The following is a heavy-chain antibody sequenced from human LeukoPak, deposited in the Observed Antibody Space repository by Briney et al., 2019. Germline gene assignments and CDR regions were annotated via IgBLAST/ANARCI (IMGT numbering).Heavy chain of an antibody. CDR1: GYTFTGYY. J-gene: IGHJ4*02. CDR3: ARAYYYDSSGYYYNC. CDR2: INPNSGGT. Sequence: GASVKVSCKASGYTFTGYYMHWVRQAPGQGLEWMGWINPNSGGTNYAQKFQGRVTMTRDTSISTAYMELSRLRSDDTAVYYCARAYYYDSSGYYYNCWGQGTLVTVSS. D-gene: IGHD3-22*01. V-gene: IGHV1-2*02.